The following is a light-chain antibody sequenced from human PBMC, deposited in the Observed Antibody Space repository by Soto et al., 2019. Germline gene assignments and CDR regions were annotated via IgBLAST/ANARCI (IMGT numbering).Light chain of an antibody. CDR1: SGTVSTSYY. Sequence: QTVVTQEPSFSVSPGKTVTLTCGLTSGTVSTSYYPSWYQQTPGQAPRTLIYSTNIRSSGVPDRFSGSILGNKAALTITGAQADDESDYYCVLYMGSSIWEFGGGTKLTVL. CDR3: VLYMGSSIWE. J-gene: IGLJ2*01. CDR2: STN. V-gene: IGLV8-61*01.